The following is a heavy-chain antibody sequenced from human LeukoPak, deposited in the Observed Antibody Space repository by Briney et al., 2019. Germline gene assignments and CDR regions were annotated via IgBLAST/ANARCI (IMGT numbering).Heavy chain of an antibody. CDR1: GGSFSGYY. V-gene: IGHV4-34*01. D-gene: IGHD1-26*01. J-gene: IGHJ5*02. Sequence: PSETLSLTCAVYGGSFSGYYWSWIRQPPGKGLEWIGEINHSGSTNYNPSLKSRVTISVDTSKNQFSLKLSSVTAADTAVYYCASVGATPTNNWFDPWGQGTLVTVSS. CDR2: INHSGST. CDR3: ASVGATPTNNWFDP.